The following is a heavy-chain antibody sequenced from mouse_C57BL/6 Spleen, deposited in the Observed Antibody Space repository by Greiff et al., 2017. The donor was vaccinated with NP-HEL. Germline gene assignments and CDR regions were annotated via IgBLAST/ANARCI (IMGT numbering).Heavy chain of an antibody. Sequence: QVQLQQSGTELVKPGASVKLSCKASGYTFTSYWMHWVKQRPGQGLEWIGNINPSNGGTNYNEKFKSKATLTVDKSSSTAYMQLSSLTSEDSAVYYCARSDSNSYYFDYWGQGTTLTVSS. J-gene: IGHJ2*01. CDR3: ARSDSNSYYFDY. D-gene: IGHD2-5*01. CDR2: INPSNGGT. CDR1: GYTFTSYW. V-gene: IGHV1-53*01.